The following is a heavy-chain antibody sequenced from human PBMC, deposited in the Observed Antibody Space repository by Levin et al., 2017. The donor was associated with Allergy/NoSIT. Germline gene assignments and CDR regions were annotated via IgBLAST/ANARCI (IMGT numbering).Heavy chain of an antibody. J-gene: IGHJ4*02. Sequence: GESLKISCKGSGYSFTSYWISWVRQMPGKGLEWMGRIDPSDSYTNYSPSFQGHVTISADKSISTAYLQWSSLKASDTAMYYCARYGSSWYSGGFNFDYWGQGTLVTVSS. V-gene: IGHV5-10-1*01. CDR1: GYSFTSYW. CDR3: ARYGSSWYSGGFNFDY. D-gene: IGHD6-13*01. CDR2: IDPSDSYT.